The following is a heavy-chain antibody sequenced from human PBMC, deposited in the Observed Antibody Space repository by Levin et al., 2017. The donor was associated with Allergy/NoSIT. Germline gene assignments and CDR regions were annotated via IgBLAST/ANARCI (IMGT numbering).Heavy chain of an antibody. CDR3: ARVGSSSGFYYYYYGMDV. D-gene: IGHD6-6*01. J-gene: IGHJ6*02. V-gene: IGHV3-74*01. Sequence: GGSLRLSCAASGFTFSSYWMHWVRQAPGKGLVWVSRINSDGSSTSYADSVRGRFTISRDNAKNTLYLQMNSLRAEDAAVYYCARVGSSSGFYYYYYGMDVWGQGTTVTVSS. CDR2: INSDGSST. CDR1: GFTFSSYW.